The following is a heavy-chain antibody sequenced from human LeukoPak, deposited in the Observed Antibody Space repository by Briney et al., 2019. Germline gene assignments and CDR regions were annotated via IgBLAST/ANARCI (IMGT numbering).Heavy chain of an antibody. J-gene: IGHJ4*02. D-gene: IGHD4-11*01. CDR2: IYYSGST. CDR1: GGSISSYY. Sequence: SETLSLTCTVSGGSISSYYWSWIRQPPGKGLEWIVYIYYSGSTNYNPSLKSRVTISVDTSKNQFSLKLSSVTAADTAVYYCARALWGYAPDDYSSFDYWGQGTLVTVSS. V-gene: IGHV4-59*08. CDR3: ARALWGYAPDDYSSFDY.